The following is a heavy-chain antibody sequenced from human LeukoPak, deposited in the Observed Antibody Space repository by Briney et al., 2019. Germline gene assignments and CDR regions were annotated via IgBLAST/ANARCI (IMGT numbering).Heavy chain of an antibody. J-gene: IGHJ4*02. V-gene: IGHV4-30-4*08. CDR3: ARDRPTYYDSSGYYLESDY. D-gene: IGHD3-22*01. CDR2: IDYSGST. Sequence: SETLSLTCTVSGGSISSGDYYWSWIRQPPGKGLEWIGYIDYSGSTYYNPSLKSRVTLSVDTSKNQFSLKLSSVTAADTAVYYCARDRPTYYDSSGYYLESDYWGQGTLVTVSS. CDR1: GGSISSGDYY.